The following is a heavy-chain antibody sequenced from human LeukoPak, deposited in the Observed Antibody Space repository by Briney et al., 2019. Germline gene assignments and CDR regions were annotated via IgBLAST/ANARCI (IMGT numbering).Heavy chain of an antibody. CDR2: ITGSGSTM. J-gene: IGHJ4*02. V-gene: IGHV3-11*01. CDR1: GFTFSDSY. Sequence: GGSLRLSCAASGFTFSDSYMSWLRQAPGKGLEWVSYITGSGSTMYYADSAKGRFTISRDNAKNSLYLQMNSLRAEDTAVYYCARGHSNSYWGQGTLVTVSS. D-gene: IGHD6-6*01. CDR3: ARGHSNSY.